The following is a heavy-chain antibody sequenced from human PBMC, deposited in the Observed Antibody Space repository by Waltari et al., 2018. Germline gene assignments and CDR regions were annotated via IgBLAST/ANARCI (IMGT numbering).Heavy chain of an antibody. D-gene: IGHD3-22*01. J-gene: IGHJ3*02. CDR2: IRRKAYGGTT. CDR3: TSRSGSPKGGFDI. V-gene: IGHV3-49*03. Sequence: EVQLVESGGGLVQPGRSLRLSCTASGFTFGDYAMSWFRQAPGKGLEWVGFIRRKAYGGTTEYAASVKGRFTISRDDSKSIAYLQMNSLKTEDTAVYYCTSRSGSPKGGFDIWGQGTMVTVSS. CDR1: GFTFGDYA.